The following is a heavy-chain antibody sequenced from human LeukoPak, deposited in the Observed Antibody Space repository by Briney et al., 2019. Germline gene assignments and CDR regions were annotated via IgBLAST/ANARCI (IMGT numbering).Heavy chain of an antibody. D-gene: IGHD3-10*01. Sequence: GGSRRLACVGAGFMFSKYYMDWVRQAAGKGPVWVSRVKHAGIDTIYADSVKGRFTVSRDNAKNTVYLQMSSLRAEDTAVYYCARGGYGHNMDVWGEGTTVTVSS. V-gene: IGHV3-74*01. J-gene: IGHJ6*03. CDR2: VKHAGIDT. CDR1: GFMFSKYY. CDR3: ARGGYGHNMDV.